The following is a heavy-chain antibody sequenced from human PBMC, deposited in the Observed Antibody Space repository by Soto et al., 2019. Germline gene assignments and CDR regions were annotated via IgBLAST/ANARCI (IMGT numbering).Heavy chain of an antibody. J-gene: IGHJ5*02. V-gene: IGHV3-30*18. CDR1: GFTFSSCG. CDR2: ISYDAGNK. CDR3: AKDRCSSAYNWFDP. D-gene: IGHD6-13*01. Sequence: QVQLVESGGGVVQPGRSLRLSCAASGFTFSSCGMHWVRQAPGKGLEWVAVISYDAGNKYYADSVKGRFTISRDNSKNTLYLQMNSRRAEDTAVYYCAKDRCSSAYNWFDPWGQGTLVTVSS.